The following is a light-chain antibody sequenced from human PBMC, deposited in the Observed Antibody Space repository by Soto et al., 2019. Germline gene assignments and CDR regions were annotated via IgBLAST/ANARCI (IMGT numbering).Light chain of an antibody. CDR2: DVS. CDR3: SSYTRSSTYV. CDR1: SSDVGGYNY. Sequence: QSALTQPPSASGSPGQSVTISCSGTSSDVGGYNYVSWFQQHPGKAPKLMIYDVSKRPSGVPNRFSGSKSGNTASLTISGLQAEDEADYYCSSYTRSSTYVFGTGTKVTVL. J-gene: IGLJ1*01. V-gene: IGLV2-14*01.